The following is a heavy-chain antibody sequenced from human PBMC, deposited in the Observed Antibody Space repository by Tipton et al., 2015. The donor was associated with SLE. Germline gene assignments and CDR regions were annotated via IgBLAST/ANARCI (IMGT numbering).Heavy chain of an antibody. J-gene: IGHJ4*02. Sequence: SLRLSCAASGFTVGSHWMHWVRQAPGKGLVSVSRISADGSRIDYADSVKGRFTISRDDSKNTVYLHMTSLRAEDTAVYYCAKAAEVFDYWGQGTLVTVSS. CDR3: AKAAEVFDY. CDR2: ISADGSRI. V-gene: IGHV3-74*01. CDR1: GFTVGSHW.